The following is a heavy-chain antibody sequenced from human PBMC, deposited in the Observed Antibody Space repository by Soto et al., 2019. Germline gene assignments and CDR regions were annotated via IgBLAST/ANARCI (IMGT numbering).Heavy chain of an antibody. CDR3: AREFRTYLDY. CDR1: GFTFSSYA. Sequence: QVQLVESGGGVVQPGRSLRLSCAASGFTFSSYAMHWVRQAPGKGLEWVAVISYDGSNKYYADSVKGRITISRDNSKNTLYLQMNSLRAGGTAVYYCAREFRTYLDYWGQGTLVTGSS. J-gene: IGHJ4*02. V-gene: IGHV3-30-3*01. CDR2: ISYDGSNK.